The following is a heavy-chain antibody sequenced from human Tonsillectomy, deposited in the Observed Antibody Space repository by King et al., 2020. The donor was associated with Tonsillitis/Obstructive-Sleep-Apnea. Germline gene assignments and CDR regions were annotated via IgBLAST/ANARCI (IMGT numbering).Heavy chain of an antibody. CDR2: ISCSVGST. V-gene: IGHV3-23*04. Sequence: QLVESGGGLVQPGGSLRLSCAASGFTFSSYAMNWVRQAPGKGLEWVSAISCSVGSTYYADSVKGRFTISRDNSKNTLYLQMNSLRAEDTAVYYCAKGTFNGSGNWFDPWGQGILVTVSS. J-gene: IGHJ5*02. D-gene: IGHD3-10*01. CDR1: GFTFSSYA. CDR3: AKGTFNGSGNWFDP.